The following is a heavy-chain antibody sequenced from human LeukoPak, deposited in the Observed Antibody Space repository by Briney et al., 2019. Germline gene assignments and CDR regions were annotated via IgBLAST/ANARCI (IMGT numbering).Heavy chain of an antibody. Sequence: SETLSLTCTVSGGSISSYYWSWIRQPPGKGLEWIGYIYYSGSTNYNPSLKSRVTISVDTSKNQFSLKLSSVTAADTAVYYCARGTPYGDYYFDYWGQGILVTVSS. D-gene: IGHD4-17*01. CDR1: GGSISSYY. J-gene: IGHJ4*02. CDR3: ARGTPYGDYYFDY. V-gene: IGHV4-59*01. CDR2: IYYSGST.